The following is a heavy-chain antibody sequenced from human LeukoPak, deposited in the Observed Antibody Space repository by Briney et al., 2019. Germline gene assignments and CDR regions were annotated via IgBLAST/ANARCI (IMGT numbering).Heavy chain of an antibody. V-gene: IGHV3-23*01. J-gene: IGHJ4*02. CDR2: ISSTGGTT. D-gene: IGHD3-10*01. CDR1: GITFSSYG. CDR3: AKGSGNGYGSGPFDY. Sequence: GGTLRLSCAASGITFSSYGMSWVRQAPGKGLEWVSSISSTGGTTYYADSVKGRFTISRDNSKNTVSLQMSSLRAEDTALYYCAKGSGNGYGSGPFDYWGQGTLVTVSS.